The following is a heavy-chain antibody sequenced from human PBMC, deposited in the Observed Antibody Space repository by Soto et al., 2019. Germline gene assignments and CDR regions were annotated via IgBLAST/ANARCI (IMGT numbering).Heavy chain of an antibody. J-gene: IGHJ4*02. CDR3: STFGGYTFETADFDY. CDR2: IGVSHSHI. D-gene: IGHD3-16*01. V-gene: IGHV3-21*01. Sequence: GGSLRLSCAASGFTFSSYNMNWVRQAPGKGLEWVSAIGVSHSHIYYADSVKGRFTISRDDAKNSLFLQMNSLRAEDTAVYYFSTFGGYTFETADFDYWGQGTLVTVS. CDR1: GFTFSSYN.